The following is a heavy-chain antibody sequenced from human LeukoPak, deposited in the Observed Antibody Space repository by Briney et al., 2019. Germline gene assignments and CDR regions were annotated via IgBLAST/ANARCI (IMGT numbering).Heavy chain of an antibody. V-gene: IGHV3-21*01. J-gene: IGHJ4*02. D-gene: IGHD1-26*01. CDR1: GFTFSTYN. CDR2: ISTSSSYI. Sequence: GESLRLSCAASGFTFSTYNMNWVRQAPGKGLEWVSFISTSSSYIYYADSVKGRFTISRDNAKNSLFLQMNSLSAEDTAVYHCARMVGITKRYYFDYWGQGTLVTVSS. CDR3: ARMVGITKRYYFDY.